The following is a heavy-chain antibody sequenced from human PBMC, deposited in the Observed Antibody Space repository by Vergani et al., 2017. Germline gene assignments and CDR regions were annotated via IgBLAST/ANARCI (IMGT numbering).Heavy chain of an antibody. CDR2: IYYSGST. V-gene: IGHV4-59*01. CDR3: AATFRWVQGNDAFDI. J-gene: IGHJ3*02. D-gene: IGHD5-24*01. CDR1: GGSISSYY. Sequence: QVQLQESGPGLVKPSETLSLTCTVSGGSISSYYWSWIRQPPGKGLEWIGYIYYSGSTNYNPSLKSRVTISVDTAKNQFSLKRSSVTAADTAVYYLAATFRWVQGNDAFDIWGQGTMVTVSS.